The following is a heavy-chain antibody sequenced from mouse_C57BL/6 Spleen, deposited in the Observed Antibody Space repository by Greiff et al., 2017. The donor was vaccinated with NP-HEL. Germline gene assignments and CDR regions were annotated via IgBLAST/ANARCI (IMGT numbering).Heavy chain of an antibody. J-gene: IGHJ4*01. D-gene: IGHD2-4*01. Sequence: QVQLQQSGAELARPGASVKLSCKASGYTFTSYGISWVKQRTGQGLEWIGEIYPRSGNTYYNEKFKGKATLTADKSSSTAYMELRSLTSEDSAVYFCARSTMITNYYARDYWGQGTSVTVSS. CDR2: IYPRSGNT. CDR3: ARSTMITNYYARDY. CDR1: GYTFTSYG. V-gene: IGHV1-81*01.